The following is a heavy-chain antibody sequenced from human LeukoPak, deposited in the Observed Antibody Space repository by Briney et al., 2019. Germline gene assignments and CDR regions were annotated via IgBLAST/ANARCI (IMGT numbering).Heavy chain of an antibody. J-gene: IGHJ2*01. CDR2: IYSGGST. D-gene: IGHD5/OR15-5a*01. V-gene: IGHV3-66*01. Sequence: GGSLRLSCAASGFTVSSNYMSWVRQAPGKGLEWVPVIYSGGSTYYGDSVKGRLTISRDKSKNTLYLQMNSLRAEDTAVYYCARDKSVSDWYFDLWGRGTLVTVSS. CDR3: ARDKSVSDWYFDL. CDR1: GFTVSSNY.